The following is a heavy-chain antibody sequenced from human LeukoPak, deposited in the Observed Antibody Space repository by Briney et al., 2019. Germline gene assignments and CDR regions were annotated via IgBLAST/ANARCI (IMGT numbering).Heavy chain of an antibody. CDR3: ARDRDFPRDQLDY. CDR2: ISSNGGST. D-gene: IGHD2-21*02. Sequence: GGSLRLSCAASGFTFSSYAMHWVRQAPGKGLEYVSAISSNGGSTYYANSVKGRFTISRDKSKNILYLQMNSLRAEDTALYYCARDRDFPRDQLDYWGQGTLVTVSS. CDR1: GFTFSSYA. J-gene: IGHJ4*02. V-gene: IGHV3-64*01.